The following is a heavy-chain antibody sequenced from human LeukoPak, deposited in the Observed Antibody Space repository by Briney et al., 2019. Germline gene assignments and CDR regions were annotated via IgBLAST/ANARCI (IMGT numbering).Heavy chain of an antibody. V-gene: IGHV1-18*01. CDR1: GGTFSSYA. J-gene: IGHJ3*02. Sequence: GSSVKVSCKASGGTFSSYAISWVRQAPGQGLEWMGWISAYNGNTNYAQKLQGRVTMTTDTSTSTAYMELRSLRSDDTAVYYCARVPGSSGWYLPDNAFDIWGQGTMVTVSS. CDR2: ISAYNGNT. CDR3: ARVPGSSGWYLPDNAFDI. D-gene: IGHD6-19*01.